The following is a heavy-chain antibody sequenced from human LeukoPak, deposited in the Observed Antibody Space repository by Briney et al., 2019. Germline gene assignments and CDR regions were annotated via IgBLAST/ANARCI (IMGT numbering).Heavy chain of an antibody. CDR3: ARFSRITWGDWGDAFDI. J-gene: IGHJ3*02. D-gene: IGHD2-21*02. V-gene: IGHV4-34*01. CDR1: GGSFSDDF. Sequence: SETLSLTCSVHGGSFSDDFWSWIRQSPGKGLEWIGEIDDGGNTNYNPSLLSRVIVSMEKSKKQFSLVMRSVAAADTAVYYCARFSRITWGDWGDAFDIWGQGTTVIVSS. CDR2: IDDGGNT.